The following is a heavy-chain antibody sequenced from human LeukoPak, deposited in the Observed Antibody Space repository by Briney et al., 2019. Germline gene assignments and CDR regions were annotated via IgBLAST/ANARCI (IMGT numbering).Heavy chain of an antibody. Sequence: GGSLRLSCAASGFTFSSYSMNWVRQAPGKGLEWVSSINSRSSYVYYADSVKGRFTISRDNAKNSLYLKMNSLRAKDTAVYYCARGPTMKMDVWGKGTTVTVSS. V-gene: IGHV3-21*01. D-gene: IGHD3-22*01. CDR3: ARGPTMKMDV. CDR2: INSRSSYV. J-gene: IGHJ6*04. CDR1: GFTFSSYS.